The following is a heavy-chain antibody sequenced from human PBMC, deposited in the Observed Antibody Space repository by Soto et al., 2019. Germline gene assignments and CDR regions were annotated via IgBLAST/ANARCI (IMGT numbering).Heavy chain of an antibody. CDR1: GFTFSSYA. J-gene: IGHJ6*02. V-gene: IGHV3-23*01. D-gene: IGHD5-18*01. CDR3: AKDPGTAMVLNHYYYGMDV. CDR2: ISGSGGST. Sequence: GSLRLSCAASGFTFSSYAMSWVRQAPGKGLEWVSAISGSGGSTYYADSVKGRFTISRDNSKNTLYLQMNSLRAEDTAVYYCAKDPGTAMVLNHYYYGMDVWGQGTTVTVSS.